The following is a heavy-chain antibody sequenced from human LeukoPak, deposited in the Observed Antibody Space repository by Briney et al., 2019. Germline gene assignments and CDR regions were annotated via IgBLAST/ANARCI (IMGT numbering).Heavy chain of an antibody. CDR1: GGTFSSYA. Sequence: SVKVSCKGSGGTFSSYAISWVRQAPGQGLEWMGGSIPIFGTANYAQKFQGRVTITADESTSTAYMELSSLRSEDTAVYYCASSSRFGELFRNEMYYFDYWGQGTLVTVSS. D-gene: IGHD3-10*01. V-gene: IGHV1-69*13. CDR2: SIPIFGTA. CDR3: ASSSRFGELFRNEMYYFDY. J-gene: IGHJ4*02.